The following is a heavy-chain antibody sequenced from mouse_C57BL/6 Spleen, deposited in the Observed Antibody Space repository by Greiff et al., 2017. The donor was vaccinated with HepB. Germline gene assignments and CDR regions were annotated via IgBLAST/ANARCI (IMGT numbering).Heavy chain of an antibody. CDR3: TPHGGAY. D-gene: IGHD1-2*01. J-gene: IGHJ3*01. Sequence: QVQLQQSGAELVRPGASVTLSCKASGYTFTDYELHWVKQTPVHGLEWIGAIDPETGGTAYNQKFKGKAILTADKSSSTAYMELRSLTSEDSAVYYCTPHGGAYWGQGTLVTVSA. V-gene: IGHV1-15*01. CDR2: IDPETGGT. CDR1: GYTFTDYE.